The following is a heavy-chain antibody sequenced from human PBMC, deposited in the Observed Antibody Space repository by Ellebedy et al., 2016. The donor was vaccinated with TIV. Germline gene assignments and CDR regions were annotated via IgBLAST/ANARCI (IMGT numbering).Heavy chain of an antibody. CDR2: IKQDGSEK. J-gene: IGHJ4*03. V-gene: IGHV3-7*01. CDR1: GFTFSNYW. CDR3: ARDQGWAYPGSTRFDY. D-gene: IGHD3-10*01. Sequence: PGGSLRPSCAASGFTFSNYWMSWVRQAPGKGLEWVANIKQDGSEKWYVDSVKGRFTISRDNAKNSLYLQMSSLRAEDTAVYYCARDQGWAYPGSTRFDYWGQGTLVTVSS.